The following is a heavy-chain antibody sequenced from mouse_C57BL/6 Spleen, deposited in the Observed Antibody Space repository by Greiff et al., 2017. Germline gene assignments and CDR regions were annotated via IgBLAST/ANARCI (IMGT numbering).Heavy chain of an antibody. D-gene: IGHD1-1*01. CDR1: GYTFTDHT. CDR2: IYPRDGST. Sequence: LMESDAELVKPGASVKISCKVSGYTFTDHTIHWMKQRPEQGLEWIGYIYPRDGSTKYNEKFKGKATLTADKSSSTAYMQLNSLTSEDSAVYVCARSVYYGSSWNYFDYWGQGTTLTVSS. CDR3: ARSVYYGSSWNYFDY. J-gene: IGHJ2*01. V-gene: IGHV1-78*01.